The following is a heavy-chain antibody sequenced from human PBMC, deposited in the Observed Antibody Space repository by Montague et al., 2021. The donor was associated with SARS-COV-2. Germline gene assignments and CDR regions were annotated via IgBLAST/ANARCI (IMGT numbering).Heavy chain of an antibody. Sequence: SETLSLTCAVSGGSISSSNWWSWVRQPPGKGLEWIGEIYHSGSTNYNPSLKSRVTISVDKSKNQFSLKLSSVTAADTAVYYCVYRDYYYYYGMDVWDQGTTVTVSS. D-gene: IGHD5-12*01. CDR3: VYRDYYYYYGMDV. J-gene: IGHJ6*02. CDR2: IYHSGST. V-gene: IGHV4-4*02. CDR1: GGSISSSNW.